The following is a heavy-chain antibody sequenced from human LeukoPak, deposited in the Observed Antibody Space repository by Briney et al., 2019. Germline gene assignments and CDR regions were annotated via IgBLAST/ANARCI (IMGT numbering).Heavy chain of an antibody. CDR2: ISSNGGST. J-gene: IGHJ4*02. Sequence: PGGSLRLSCAASGFTFSSYLMHWVRQAPGKGLEFVSAISSNGGSTYYATSVKGRFTISRDNSKNTLYLQKGSLRAEDMAIYYCARGGGYCSSCYGIDYWGQGTLVTVSS. D-gene: IGHD2-2*01. V-gene: IGHV3-64*01. CDR1: GFTFSSYL. CDR3: ARGGGYCSSCYGIDY.